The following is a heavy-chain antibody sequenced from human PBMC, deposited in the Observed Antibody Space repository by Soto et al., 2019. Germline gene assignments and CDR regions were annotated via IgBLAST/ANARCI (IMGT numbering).Heavy chain of an antibody. J-gene: IGHJ6*02. CDR2: INHSGST. CDR1: GGSFSGYY. Sequence: QVQLQQWGAGLLKPSETLSLTCAVYGGSFSGYYWSWIRQPPGKGLEWIGEINHSGSTNYNPSLKSRVTITSDTSKNQFSLKLSSVTAADTAVYYCARVLGYCSGGSCYSMYYYYYGMDVWGQGTTVTVSS. V-gene: IGHV4-34*01. CDR3: ARVLGYCSGGSCYSMYYYYYGMDV. D-gene: IGHD2-15*01.